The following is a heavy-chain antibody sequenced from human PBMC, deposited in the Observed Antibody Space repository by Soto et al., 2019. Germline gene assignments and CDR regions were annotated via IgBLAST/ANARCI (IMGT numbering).Heavy chain of an antibody. CDR3: ASFSGASYGDYGGGINY. V-gene: IGHV4-39*01. D-gene: IGHD4-17*01. Sequence: SETLSLTCTVSGGSISGSSYYWGWIRQRPGKGVECIGSVHYSGSTDYNPSLKSRVTISVDTSKNQFSLKLTSVTAADTAVYFCASFSGASYGDYGGGINYWGQGTLVTVSS. CDR2: VHYSGST. J-gene: IGHJ4*02. CDR1: GGSISGSSYY.